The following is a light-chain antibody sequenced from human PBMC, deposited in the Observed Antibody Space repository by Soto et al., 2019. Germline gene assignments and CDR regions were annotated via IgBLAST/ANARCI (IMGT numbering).Light chain of an antibody. V-gene: IGKV3-20*01. J-gene: IGKJ1*01. CDR3: QQYLASPPWT. CDR2: GTS. CDR1: QSVNSGY. Sequence: EVVLTQSPGILSLSPGERAILSCRASQSVNSGYLAWYQQKPGQAPRLLIYGTSIRAAGIPDRFSGSGSGTDFTLAISRLETEDFAVYSCQQYLASPPWTFGQGTKVE.